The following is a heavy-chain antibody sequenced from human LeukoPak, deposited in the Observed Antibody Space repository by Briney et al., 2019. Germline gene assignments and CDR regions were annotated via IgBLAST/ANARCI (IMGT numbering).Heavy chain of an antibody. CDR1: GFTFSSYS. V-gene: IGHV3-21*01. CDR2: ISSSSSYI. J-gene: IGHJ6*04. Sequence: LGGSLRLSCAASGFTFSSYSMNWVRQAPGKGLEWVSSISSSSSYIYYADSVKGRFTIPRDNAKNSLYLQMNGLRAEDTAVYYCARDREIVAATSYYYYYYGMDVWGKGTTVTVSS. D-gene: IGHD2-15*01. CDR3: ARDREIVAATSYYYYYYGMDV.